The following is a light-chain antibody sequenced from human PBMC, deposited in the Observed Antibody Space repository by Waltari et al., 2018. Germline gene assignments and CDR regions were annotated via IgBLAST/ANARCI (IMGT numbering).Light chain of an antibody. Sequence: DIQMTQSPSSLSASVGDRVTVTCRASQGINNYLAWFQKKPGKAPMSLCYAASTLYSGVSSNFSGRGSGTDSTLTISSLQPEDIGTYYCQQYNIVPPTFGGGTKVEIK. CDR2: AAS. J-gene: IGKJ4*01. V-gene: IGKV1-16*02. CDR1: QGINNY. CDR3: QQYNIVPPT.